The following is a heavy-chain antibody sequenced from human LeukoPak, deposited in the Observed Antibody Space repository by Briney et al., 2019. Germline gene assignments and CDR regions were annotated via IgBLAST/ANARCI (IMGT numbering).Heavy chain of an antibody. J-gene: IGHJ4*02. V-gene: IGHV3-15*01. CDR1: GFTFSNAW. CDR2: IKSNPNGGTT. D-gene: IGHD1-14*01. Sequence: PGGSLRLSCAGAGFTFSNAWMNWVRQAPGKGLEWVGRIKSNPNGGTTDYAPPVKGRFSTSRDDSRNTLYLQMNSLKTEDTAVYYRATGAPEVTGLDYWGQGTLVTVSS. CDR3: ATGAPEVTGLDY.